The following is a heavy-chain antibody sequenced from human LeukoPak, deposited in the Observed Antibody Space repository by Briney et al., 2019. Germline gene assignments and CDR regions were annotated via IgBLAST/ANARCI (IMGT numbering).Heavy chain of an antibody. CDR1: GGSFSGYY. Sequence: PSETLSLTCAVYGGSFSGYYWSWIRQPPGKGLEWIGEINHSGSTNYNPSLKSRVTISVDTSKNQFSLKLSSVTAADTAVYYCARDSGIGQGGFDYWGQGTLVTVSS. D-gene: IGHD2-15*01. V-gene: IGHV4-34*01. CDR2: INHSGST. CDR3: ARDSGIGQGGFDY. J-gene: IGHJ4*02.